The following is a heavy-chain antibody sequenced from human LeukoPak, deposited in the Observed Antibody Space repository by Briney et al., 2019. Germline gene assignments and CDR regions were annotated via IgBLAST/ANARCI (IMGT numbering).Heavy chain of an antibody. J-gene: IGHJ4*02. D-gene: IGHD2-21*02. CDR2: IYSGGST. Sequence: GGSLRLSCAASGFTVSSNYMSWVRQAPGKGLEWVSVIYSGGSTYFADSVKGRFTISRDNSKNTLYLQMNSLRAEDTAAYYCAREWRDRFDYWGQGTLVTVSS. CDR1: GFTVSSNY. V-gene: IGHV3-66*01. CDR3: AREWRDRFDY.